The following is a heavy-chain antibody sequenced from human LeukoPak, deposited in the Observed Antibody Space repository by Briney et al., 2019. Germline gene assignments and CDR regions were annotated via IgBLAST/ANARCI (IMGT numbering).Heavy chain of an antibody. D-gene: IGHD5-12*01. Sequence: GASVKVSCKASGYTFTSYDINWVRRATGQGLEWMGWMNPNSGNTGYAQKFQGRVTITRNTSISTAYMELSSLRSEDTAVYYCARGLVDIVATIRDYYFDYWGQGTLVTVSS. CDR1: GYTFTSYD. J-gene: IGHJ4*02. V-gene: IGHV1-8*03. CDR3: ARGLVDIVATIRDYYFDY. CDR2: MNPNSGNT.